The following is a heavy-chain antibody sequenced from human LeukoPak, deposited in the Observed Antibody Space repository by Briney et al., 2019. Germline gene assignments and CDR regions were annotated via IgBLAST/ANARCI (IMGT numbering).Heavy chain of an antibody. D-gene: IGHD6-19*01. J-gene: IGHJ4*02. CDR1: GGSINGGSYY. Sequence: SQTLSLTCSVSGGSINGGSYYWSWIRQPAGKPLEWIGHIFTTGSTSYNPSLRTRVTISEDSSKDQFSLNLKSVTAADTAVYYCARAPWSSGENDYWGQGTLVTVSS. CDR3: ARAPWSSGENDY. V-gene: IGHV4-61*09. CDR2: IFTTGST.